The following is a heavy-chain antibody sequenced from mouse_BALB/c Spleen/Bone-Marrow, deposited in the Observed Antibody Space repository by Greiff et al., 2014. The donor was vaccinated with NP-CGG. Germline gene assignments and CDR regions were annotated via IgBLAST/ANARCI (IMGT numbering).Heavy chain of an antibody. CDR3: ARGGYYGTSLYWYFDV. CDR2: INPYNDGT. D-gene: IGHD1-1*01. CDR1: GYTFTSYV. J-gene: IGHJ1*01. V-gene: IGHV1-14*01. Sequence: VQLQQSGPELVKPGASVKMSCKASGYTFTSYVIHWVKQKPGQGLESIGYINPYNDGTKYNEKFKGKATLTSDKSSSTAYMELSSLTSEDSAVYYCARGGYYGTSLYWYFDVWGAGTTVTVSS.